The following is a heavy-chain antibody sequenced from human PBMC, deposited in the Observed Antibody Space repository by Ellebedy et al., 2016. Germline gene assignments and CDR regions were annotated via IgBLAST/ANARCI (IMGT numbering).Heavy chain of an antibody. CDR1: GFTFDNYA. D-gene: IGHD3-10*02. J-gene: IGHJ4*02. CDR3: AKDFVRGLGRGNCFEY. Sequence: GGSLRLSXAASGFTFDNYAMHWVRQAPGKGLERVSGISWSSGIRDYADSVKGRFTISRDNAKNSLYLQMNSLRVEDTALYFCAKDFVRGLGRGNCFEYWGQGTPVSVSS. CDR2: ISWSSGIR. V-gene: IGHV3-9*01.